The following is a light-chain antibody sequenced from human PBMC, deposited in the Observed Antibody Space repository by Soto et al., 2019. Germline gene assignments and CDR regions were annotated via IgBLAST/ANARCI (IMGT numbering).Light chain of an antibody. CDR2: DAS. V-gene: IGKV3-20*01. CDR1: QSVSSNY. CDR3: HHYGRSPPSWT. Sequence: EIVLKQSPGTLSLSPGERANLSCRASQSVSSNYLAWYQQKPGQPPRLLISDASSRATGIPDRFSGSGSGTNFTLTISGLEPEDFAVYYCHHYGRSPPSWTFGQGTKVEIK. J-gene: IGKJ1*01.